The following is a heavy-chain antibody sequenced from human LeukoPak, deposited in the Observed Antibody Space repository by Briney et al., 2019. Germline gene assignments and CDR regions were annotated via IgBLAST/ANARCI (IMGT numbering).Heavy chain of an antibody. CDR3: ARQDCSGGSCYLDY. CDR2: ISYHGSDQ. CDR1: RFIFSNYA. Sequence: GGSLRLSCAASRFIFSNYAMHWVRQAPGKGLDWVAVISYHGSDQYYADSVKGRFTISRDYSKNTLYLQMDSLRTEDTAVYYCARQDCSGGSCYLDYWGQGTLVTVSS. D-gene: IGHD2-15*01. V-gene: IGHV3-30*04. J-gene: IGHJ4*02.